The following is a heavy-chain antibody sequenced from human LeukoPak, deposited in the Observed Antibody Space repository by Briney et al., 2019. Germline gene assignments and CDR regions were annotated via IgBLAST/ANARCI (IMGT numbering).Heavy chain of an antibody. V-gene: IGHV3-53*01. CDR3: ARGQDIAVVPAAFDF. CDR2: IYSGGTT. J-gene: IGHJ4*02. D-gene: IGHD2-2*01. Sequence: GGSLRLSCAASGFTVSSNYMSWVRQAPGKGLEWVSAIYSGGTTYYADSVKGRFTISRDNAKNSLYLQMNSLRAEDTALYYCARGQDIAVVPAAFDFWGQGTLVTVSS. CDR1: GFTVSSNY.